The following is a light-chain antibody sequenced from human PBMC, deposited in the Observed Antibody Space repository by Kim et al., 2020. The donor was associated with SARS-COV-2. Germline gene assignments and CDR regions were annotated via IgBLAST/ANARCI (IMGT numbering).Light chain of an antibody. CDR1: QSVTSGY. CDR3: HQYGSSPT. J-gene: IGKJ4*01. V-gene: IGKV3-20*01. Sequence: EIVLTQSPDTLSFSPGERATLSCRASQSVTSGYLAWYQQKPGQAPRLLIYDASSRATDIPDRFSGSGSGTDFTLTISRLEPEDFAVYYCHQYGSSPTFGGGTKLEI. CDR2: DAS.